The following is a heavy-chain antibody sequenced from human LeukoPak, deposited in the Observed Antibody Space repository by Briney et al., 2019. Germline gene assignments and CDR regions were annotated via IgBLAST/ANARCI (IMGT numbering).Heavy chain of an antibody. Sequence: PSETLSLTCAVYGGSFSGYYWSWIRQPPGKGLEWIGEINHSGSTNYNPSLKSRVTISVDTSKNQFSLKLSSVTAADTAVYYCARGRKPLTYYYDSSGYHFDYRGQGTLVTVSS. CDR2: INHSGST. CDR3: ARGRKPLTYYYDSSGYHFDY. V-gene: IGHV4-34*01. CDR1: GGSFSGYY. J-gene: IGHJ4*02. D-gene: IGHD3-22*01.